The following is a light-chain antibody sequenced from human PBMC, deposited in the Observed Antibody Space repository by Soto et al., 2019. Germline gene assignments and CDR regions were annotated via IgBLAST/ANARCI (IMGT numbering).Light chain of an antibody. CDR1: QSVDNNY. CDR3: QQYGRSPWT. J-gene: IGKJ1*01. Sequence: VLTQPPGTLSLSPGERATLSCRASQSVDNNYLAWYQQQPGQAPRLLIFGASSRAIGMPDRFSGSGSGTDCTLTISRLEPEGFTVYYCQQYGRSPWTFGQGTKVDSK. V-gene: IGKV3-20*01. CDR2: GAS.